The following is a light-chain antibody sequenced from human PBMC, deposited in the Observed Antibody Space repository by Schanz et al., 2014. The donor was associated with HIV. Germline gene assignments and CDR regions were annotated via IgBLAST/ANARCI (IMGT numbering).Light chain of an antibody. Sequence: EIVLTQSPVILSLSPGERATLSCRASQTVSSNSLGWYQQKRGQVPRLLIYSASRRANGIPDRFSGSGSGTDFTLTISRLEPDDFATYYCQQYDIISWTFGLGTKVEIK. V-gene: IGKV3-20*01. CDR3: QQYDIISWT. CDR2: SAS. J-gene: IGKJ1*01. CDR1: QTVSSNS.